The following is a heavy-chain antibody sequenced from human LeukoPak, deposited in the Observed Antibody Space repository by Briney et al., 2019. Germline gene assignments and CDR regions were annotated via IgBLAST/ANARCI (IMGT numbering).Heavy chain of an antibody. CDR1: GGSFSGYY. CDR2: INHSGST. J-gene: IGHJ4*02. V-gene: IGHV4-34*01. D-gene: IGHD5-24*01. Sequence: SETLSLTCAVYGGSFSGYYWSWIRQPPGKGLEWIGEINHSGSTNYNPSLKSRVTISVDTSKNQFSLKLSSVTAADTAVYYCARERRNRWLQSTGAPDYWGQGTLVTVSS. CDR3: ARERRNRWLQSTGAPDY.